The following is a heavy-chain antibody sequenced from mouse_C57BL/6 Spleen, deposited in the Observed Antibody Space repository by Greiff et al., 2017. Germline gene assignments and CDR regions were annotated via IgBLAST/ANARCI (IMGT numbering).Heavy chain of an antibody. J-gene: IGHJ4*01. CDR3: AGITTIPGAMDY. D-gene: IGHD1-1*01. V-gene: IGHV1-76*01. CDR2: IYPGSGNT. CDR1: GYTFTDYY. Sequence: VQLQQSGAELVRPGASVKLSCKASGYTFTDYYINWVKQRPGQGLEWIARIYPGSGNTYYNEKFKGKATLTAEKSSSTAYMQLSSLTSEDSAVYFCAGITTIPGAMDYWGQGTSVTVSS.